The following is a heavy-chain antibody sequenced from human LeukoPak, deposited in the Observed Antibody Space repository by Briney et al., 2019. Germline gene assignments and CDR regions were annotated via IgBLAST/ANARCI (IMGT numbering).Heavy chain of an antibody. CDR2: MNPNSGNT. J-gene: IGHJ4*02. CDR3: ARLDRKKGGPPLYYFDY. D-gene: IGHD3-16*01. Sequence: ASVKVSCKGSGYTFTSCDNKWVRQPTGQGLEWMGWMNPNSGNTGYAQKCQGRVTMTRNTSISTAYMELSSLRSEDTAVYYCARLDRKKGGPPLYYFDYRGQRTLVTVSS. CDR1: GYTFTSCD. V-gene: IGHV1-8*01.